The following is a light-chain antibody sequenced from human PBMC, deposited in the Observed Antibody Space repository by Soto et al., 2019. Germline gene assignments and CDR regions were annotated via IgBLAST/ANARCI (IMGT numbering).Light chain of an antibody. V-gene: IGKV3-11*01. CDR3: QQRYNWTIT. Sequence: EIVLTQAPATLSLSPGERATLTCRASQSISGYLVWYQQKPGQAPRIIIYADSNRATGIPARLSGSGSGTDLNLTISRLEPEDFSVYYCQQRYNWTITFGQGTRLEIK. J-gene: IGKJ5*01. CDR1: QSISGY. CDR2: ADS.